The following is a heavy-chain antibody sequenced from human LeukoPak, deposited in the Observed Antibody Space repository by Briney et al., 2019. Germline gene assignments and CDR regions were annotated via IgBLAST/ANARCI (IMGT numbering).Heavy chain of an antibody. J-gene: IGHJ4*02. CDR2: INHSGST. D-gene: IGHD3-10*01. CDR1: GGSFSGYY. CDR3: ARGSVITMEGY. Sequence: SETLSLTCAVYGGSFSGYYWSWIRQPPGKGLEWIGEINHSGSTNYNPSLKSRVTISVDTSKNQFSLKLSSVTAADTAVYYCARGSVITMEGYWGQGTLVTVSS. V-gene: IGHV4-34*01.